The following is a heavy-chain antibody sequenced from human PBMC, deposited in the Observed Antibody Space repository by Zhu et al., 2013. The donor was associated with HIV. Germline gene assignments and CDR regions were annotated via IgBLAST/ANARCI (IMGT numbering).Heavy chain of an antibody. D-gene: IGHD5-18*01. J-gene: IGHJ4*02. V-gene: IGHV1-2*02. CDR1: GYTFTGYY. CDR2: INPNSGGT. CDR3: ARGPLYSYGHFDY. Sequence: QVQLVQSGAEVKKPGASLKVSCKASGYTFTGYYLHWVRQAPGQGLEWMGWINPNSGGTNYAQKFQGRITTTREMSRSTAYMELTRLQSDDTAVYYCARGPLYSYGHFDYWGQGILVTVSS.